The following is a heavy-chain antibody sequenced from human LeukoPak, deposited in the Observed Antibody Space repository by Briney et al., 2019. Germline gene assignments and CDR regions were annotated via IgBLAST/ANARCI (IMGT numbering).Heavy chain of an antibody. D-gene: IGHD3-3*01. V-gene: IGHV3-23*01. Sequence: GGSLRLSCAASGFTFSSYAMSWVRQAPGKGLERVSAISGGGGSTYYADSVKGRFTISRDNSESALYLQMNSLRAEDTAAYYCAKGYDFWSGNGMDVWGQGTTVTVSS. J-gene: IGHJ6*02. CDR1: GFTFSSYA. CDR3: AKGYDFWSGNGMDV. CDR2: ISGGGGST.